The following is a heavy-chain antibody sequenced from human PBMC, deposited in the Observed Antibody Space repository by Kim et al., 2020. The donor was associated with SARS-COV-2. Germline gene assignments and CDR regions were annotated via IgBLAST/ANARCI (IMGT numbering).Heavy chain of an antibody. CDR2: ISYDGSNK. V-gene: IGHV3-30*04. CDR1: GFTFSSYA. J-gene: IGHJ4*02. D-gene: IGHD3-10*01. CDR3: PRGTMVRGSSYYFDY. Sequence: GGSLRLSFAASGFTFSSYAMHWVRQAPGKGLEWVAVISYDGSNKYYADSVKGRFTISRDNSKNTLYLQMNSLRAEDTAVYYCPRGTMVRGSSYYFDYWGQGTLVTVSS.